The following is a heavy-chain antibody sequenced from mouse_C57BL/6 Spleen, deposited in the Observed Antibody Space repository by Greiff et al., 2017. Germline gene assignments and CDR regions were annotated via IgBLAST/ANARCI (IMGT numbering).Heavy chain of an antibody. J-gene: IGHJ1*03. CDR2: IYPGSGST. V-gene: IGHV1-66*01. CDR1: GYSFTSYY. D-gene: IGHD5-5*01. Sequence: QVQLKESGPELVKPGASVKISCKASGYSFTSYYIHWVKQRPGQGLEWIGWIYPGSGSTKYNEKFKGKATLTADTSSSAAYMQLSSLTSEDSAVYYCARSGDYPLWYFDVWGTGTTVTVSS. CDR3: ARSGDYPLWYFDV.